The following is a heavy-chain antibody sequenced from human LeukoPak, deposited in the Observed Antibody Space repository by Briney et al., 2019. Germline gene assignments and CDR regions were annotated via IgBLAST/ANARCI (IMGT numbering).Heavy chain of an antibody. V-gene: IGHV3-48*01. CDR1: GFTFSSYS. J-gene: IGHJ4*02. D-gene: IGHD1-14*01. CDR3: ARGTGYGVFDY. Sequence: GGSLRLSCAASGFTFSSYSMNWVRQAPGKGLEWVAHSSYDRTTIYYADSVKGRFTVSRDNAKNSLYLQMNSLRAEDTAVYYCARGTGYGVFDYWGQGTLVTVSS. CDR2: SSYDRTTI.